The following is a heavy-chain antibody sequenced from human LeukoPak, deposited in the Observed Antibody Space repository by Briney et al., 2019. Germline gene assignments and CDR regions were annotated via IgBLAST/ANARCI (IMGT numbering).Heavy chain of an antibody. Sequence: GGSLRLSCAASGFTFSSYEMNWVRQAPGKGLEWVSSTSSSTGYIYYADSAKGRFTISRDNAKNSLYLQMNSLRAEDTAVYYCASYGSGSYYNFDYWGQGTLVTVSS. V-gene: IGHV3-21*01. CDR1: GFTFSSYE. D-gene: IGHD3-10*01. CDR3: ASYGSGSYYNFDY. J-gene: IGHJ4*02. CDR2: TSSSTGYI.